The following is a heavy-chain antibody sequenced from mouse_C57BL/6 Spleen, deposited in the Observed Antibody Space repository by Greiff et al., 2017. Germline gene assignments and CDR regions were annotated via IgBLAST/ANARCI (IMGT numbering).Heavy chain of an antibody. J-gene: IGHJ2*01. D-gene: IGHD3-2*02. CDR2: IDPSDSYT. V-gene: IGHV1-69*01. CDR1: GYTFTSYW. Sequence: QVQLQQPGAELVMPGASVKLSCKASGYTFTSYWMHWVKQRPGQGLEWIGEIDPSDSYTNYNQKFKGKSTLTVDKSSSTAYMQLSSLTSEDSAVYYCARWGQLRLGDYWGQGTTLTVSS. CDR3: ARWGQLRLGDY.